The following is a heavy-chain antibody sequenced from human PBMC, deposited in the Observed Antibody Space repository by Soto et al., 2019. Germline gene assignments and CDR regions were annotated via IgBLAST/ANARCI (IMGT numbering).Heavy chain of an antibody. CDR2: IYHSGST. V-gene: IGHV4-4*02. D-gene: IGHD5-18*01. Sequence: PSETLSLTCAVSGGSISSSNWWSWVRQPPGKGLEWIGEIYHSGSTNYNPSLKSRVTISVDRSKNQFSLKLSSVTAADTAVYYCASLYLKDTVMVMNYWGQGTLVTVSS. J-gene: IGHJ4*02. CDR1: GGSISSSNW. CDR3: ASLYLKDTVMVMNY.